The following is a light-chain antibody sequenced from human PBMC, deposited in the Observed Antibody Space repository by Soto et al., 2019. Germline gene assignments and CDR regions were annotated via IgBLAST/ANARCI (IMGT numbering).Light chain of an antibody. J-gene: IGKJ1*01. CDR3: QQYNNWPWT. CDR1: RSVSSN. CDR2: DAS. Sequence: EIVMTQSPATLSVSPVERATLSCRASRSVSSNLAWYQQIPGQAPRLLIYDASTRATGVPARFSGVGSGTEFTLTISSLQSEHFAIYYCQQYNNWPWTFGQGTKVDIK. V-gene: IGKV3-15*01.